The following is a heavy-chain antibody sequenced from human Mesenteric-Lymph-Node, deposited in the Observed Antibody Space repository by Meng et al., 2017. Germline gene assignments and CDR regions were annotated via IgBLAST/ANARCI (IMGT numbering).Heavy chain of an antibody. V-gene: IGHV1-69*01. CDR3: ARVDSSGWYLFDY. J-gene: IGHJ4*02. Sequence: QVQRVQSGGEVKKPGTSVKVSCKASVYTFTGYYMHWVRQAPGQGLEWMGWINPIFGTANYAQKFQGRVTITADESTSTAYMELSSLRSEDTAVYYCARVDSSGWYLFDYWGQGTLVTVSS. D-gene: IGHD6-19*01. CDR1: VYTFTGYY. CDR2: INPIFGTA.